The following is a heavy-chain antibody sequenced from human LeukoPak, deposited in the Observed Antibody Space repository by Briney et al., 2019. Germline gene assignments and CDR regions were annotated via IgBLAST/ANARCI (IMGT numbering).Heavy chain of an antibody. CDR1: GYTFTSYG. CDR3: ARDGRGMDV. J-gene: IGHJ6*03. V-gene: IGHV1-18*01. Sequence: ASVKVSCKASGYTFTSYGISWVRQAPGQGLEWMGWIRAYNGNTNYAQMLQGRVTMTTAPSTRTDYMELRSLRSDYTAVYYCARDGRGMDVWGKGTTVTVSS. CDR2: IRAYNGNT.